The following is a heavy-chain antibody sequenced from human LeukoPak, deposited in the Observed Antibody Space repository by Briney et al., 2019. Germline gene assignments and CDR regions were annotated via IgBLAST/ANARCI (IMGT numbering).Heavy chain of an antibody. Sequence: SETLSLTCAVYGGSFSGYYWSWIRQPPGKGLEWIGEINHSGSTNYNPSLKSRVTISVDTSKNQFSLKLSSVTAADTAVYYCAGGGTLRYYYYGMDVWGQGTTVTVSS. J-gene: IGHJ6*02. CDR2: INHSGST. D-gene: IGHD4-17*01. CDR1: GGSFSGYY. CDR3: AGGGTLRYYYYGMDV. V-gene: IGHV4-34*01.